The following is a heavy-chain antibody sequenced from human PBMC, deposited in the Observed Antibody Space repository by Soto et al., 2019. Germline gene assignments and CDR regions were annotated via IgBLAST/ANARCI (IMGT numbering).Heavy chain of an antibody. CDR2: INHSGST. CDR1: GGSFSGYY. J-gene: IGHJ4*01. V-gene: IGHV4-34*01. CDR3: ARGGGFYYYDSSGYYNY. Sequence: PSETLSLTCAVYGGSFSGYYWSWIRQPPGKGLEWIGEINHSGSTNYNPSLKSRVTISVDTSKNQFSLKLSSVTAADTAVYYCARGGGFYYYDSSGYYNYWGQGTLVTVSS. D-gene: IGHD3-22*01.